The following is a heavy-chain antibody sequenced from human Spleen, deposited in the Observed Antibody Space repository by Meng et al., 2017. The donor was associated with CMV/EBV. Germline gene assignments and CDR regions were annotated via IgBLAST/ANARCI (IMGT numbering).Heavy chain of an antibody. Sequence: GGSLRLSCAASGFTFDDHAMHWVRQAPGKGLEWVSGISWNSGNIGYADSVKGRFTISRDNAKNSLYLQMDNQGTEDTALYYCVRDRNYGVYLGSDYWGQGTLVTVSS. CDR3: VRDRNYGVYLGSDY. CDR1: GFTFDDHA. CDR2: ISWNSGNI. D-gene: IGHD4-17*01. J-gene: IGHJ4*02. V-gene: IGHV3-9*01.